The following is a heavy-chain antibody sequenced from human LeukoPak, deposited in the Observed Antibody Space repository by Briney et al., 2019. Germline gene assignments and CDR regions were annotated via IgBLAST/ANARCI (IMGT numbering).Heavy chain of an antibody. Sequence: PGGSLRLSCAVYGFTFTDYWMNWVRQAPGKGLEWVASIRQDGGEKYYVDSVKGRFTISRDNAKNSLYLQMGSLRAEDTAVYYCARDGTAPGLYFDLWGQGTLLAVSS. CDR3: ARDGTAPGLYFDL. CDR1: GFTFTDYW. V-gene: IGHV3-7*01. D-gene: IGHD6-13*01. CDR2: IRQDGGEK. J-gene: IGHJ4*01.